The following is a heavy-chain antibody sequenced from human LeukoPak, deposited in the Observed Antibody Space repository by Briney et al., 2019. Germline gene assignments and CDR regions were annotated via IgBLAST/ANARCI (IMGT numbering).Heavy chain of an antibody. CDR1: GGSISNYF. Sequence: PSETLSLTCTVSGGSISNYFWSWIRQPPGKGLEWIGSIYYSGSTYYNPSLKSRVTISVDTSKNQFSLKLSSVTAADTAVYYCARQVWGRYFDWLPMEIPLRSNYFDYWGQGTLVTVSS. D-gene: IGHD3-9*01. V-gene: IGHV4-39*01. J-gene: IGHJ4*02. CDR2: IYYSGST. CDR3: ARQVWGRYFDWLPMEIPLRSNYFDY.